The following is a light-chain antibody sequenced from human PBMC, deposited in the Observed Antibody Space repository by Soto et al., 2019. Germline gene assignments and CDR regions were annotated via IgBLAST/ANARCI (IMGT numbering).Light chain of an antibody. V-gene: IGKV3-11*01. CDR2: DAS. Sequence: EIVLTQSPATLSLSPGERATLSCRASQSVSSYLAWYQQKPGQAPRLLIYDASNRATGIPVRFSGSGSGTDFTLTISSLEPEDFAVYYCQQRSNWWTFGQGTKVDIK. J-gene: IGKJ1*01. CDR3: QQRSNWWT. CDR1: QSVSSY.